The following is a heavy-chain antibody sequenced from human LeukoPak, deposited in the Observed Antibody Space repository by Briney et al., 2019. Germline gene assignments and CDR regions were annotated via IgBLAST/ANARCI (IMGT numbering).Heavy chain of an antibody. CDR3: ARQPTYYYDSSGYYLDY. CDR2: IYYSGST. J-gene: IGHJ4*02. Sequence: KPSETLSLTCTVSGGSISSSSYYWGWIRQPPGKGLEWIGSIYYSGSTYYNPSLKSRVTISVDTSKNQFSLKLSSVTAADTAVYYCARQPTYYYDSSGYYLDYWGQGTLVTVSS. V-gene: IGHV4-39*01. D-gene: IGHD3-22*01. CDR1: GGSISSSSYY.